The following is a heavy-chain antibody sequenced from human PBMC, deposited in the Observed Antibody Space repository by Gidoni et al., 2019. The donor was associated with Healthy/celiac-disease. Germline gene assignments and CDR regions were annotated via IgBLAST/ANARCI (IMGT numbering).Heavy chain of an antibody. V-gene: IGHV3-23*01. CDR1: GFTFSSYA. CDR2: SSGSGGST. CDR3: AKDRPPTPYYYYYGMDV. Sequence: EVQLLESGGGLVQPGGSLRLSCAASGFTFSSYAMSWVRQAPGKGLEWVSASSGSGGSTYYADSVKGRFTISRDNSKNTLYLQMNSLRAEDTAVYYCAKDRPPTPYYYYYGMDVWGQGTTVTVSS. J-gene: IGHJ6*02.